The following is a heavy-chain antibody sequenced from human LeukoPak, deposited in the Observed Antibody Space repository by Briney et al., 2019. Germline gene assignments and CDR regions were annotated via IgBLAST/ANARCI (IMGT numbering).Heavy chain of an antibody. J-gene: IGHJ3*02. CDR2: IAYDGSNE. D-gene: IGHD6-19*01. CDR1: GFTFSNYG. Sequence: GGSLRLSCAASGFTFSNYGMHWVRQAPGKGLEWVAVIAYDGSNEYCAEFVKGRFTISRDNSKNTLYLQMYSLRAEDTAVYFCAKDQGIAVAGTDDAFDIWGQGTRVTVSS. CDR3: AKDQGIAVAGTDDAFDI. V-gene: IGHV3-30*18.